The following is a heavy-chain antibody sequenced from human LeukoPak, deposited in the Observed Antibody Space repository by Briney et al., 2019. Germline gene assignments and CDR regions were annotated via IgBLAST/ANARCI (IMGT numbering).Heavy chain of an antibody. V-gene: IGHV3-23*01. D-gene: IGHD3-10*01. J-gene: IGHJ4*01. Sequence: GGSLRLSCAASGFTFSSYAMIWVRQAPGKGLEWVSAISDSGDSRYYADSVKGRFTISRDNSKNTLYLQMNSLRAEDTAVYYCARGRGGPPFDFWGHGTLITVSS. CDR3: ARGRGGPPFDF. CDR1: GFTFSSYA. CDR2: ISDSGDSR.